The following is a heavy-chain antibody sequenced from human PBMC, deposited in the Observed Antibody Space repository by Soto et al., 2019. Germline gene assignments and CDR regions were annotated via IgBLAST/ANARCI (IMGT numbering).Heavy chain of an antibody. CDR1: GGTFSSYA. Sequence: SVKVSCKASGGTFSSYAISWVRQAPGQGLEWMGGIIPIFGTANYAQKFQGRVTITADESTSTAYMELSSLRSEDTAVYYCARDKRGDGYNYSGSWGQGALVTVSS. V-gene: IGHV1-69*13. CDR3: ARDKRGDGYNYSGS. J-gene: IGHJ4*02. D-gene: IGHD5-12*01. CDR2: IIPIFGTA.